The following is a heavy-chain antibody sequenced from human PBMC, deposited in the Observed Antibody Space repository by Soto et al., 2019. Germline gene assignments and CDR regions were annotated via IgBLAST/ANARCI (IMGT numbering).Heavy chain of an antibody. Sequence: GGSLRLSCAASGFPFSSYVMSWVRQAPGKGLEWVSGISGGGSNTFYADYVKGRFTISRDNSKNTLLLQMNSLGAEDTAVYCCAKDSNKYSSSLRGRYFDYWGQGIGVTVSS. D-gene: IGHD4-4*01. V-gene: IGHV3-23*01. J-gene: IGHJ4*02. CDR1: GFPFSSYV. CDR3: AKDSNKYSSSLRGRYFDY. CDR2: ISGGGSNT.